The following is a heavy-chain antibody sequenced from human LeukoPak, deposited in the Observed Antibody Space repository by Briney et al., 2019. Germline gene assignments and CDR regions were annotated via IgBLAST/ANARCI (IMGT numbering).Heavy chain of an antibody. CDR3: ARESPEGAGFDY. Sequence: SETLSLTCTVSGGSISSYYWSWIRQPPGKGLEWIGYIYYSGSTNYNPSLKSRVTIPVDTSKNQFSLKLSSVTAADTAVYYCARESPEGAGFDYWGQGTLVTVSS. J-gene: IGHJ4*02. D-gene: IGHD6-19*01. V-gene: IGHV4-59*01. CDR2: IYYSGST. CDR1: GGSISSYY.